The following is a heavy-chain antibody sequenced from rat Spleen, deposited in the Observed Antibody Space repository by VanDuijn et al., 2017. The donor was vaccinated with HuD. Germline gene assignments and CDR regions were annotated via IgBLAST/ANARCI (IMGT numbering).Heavy chain of an antibody. J-gene: IGHJ4*01. CDR1: GFTFSDYG. CDR2: ISYGDSSGHSGT. V-gene: IGHV5-29*01. CDR3: TRGYVMDA. Sequence: EVQLVESDGGLVQPGRSLKLSCAASGFTFSDYGMAWVRQAPTKGLEWVATISYGDSSGHSGTYYRDSVKGRFTISRDNAKSTLSLQVDSLRSEDTAIYYCTRGYVMDAWGQGASVTVSS.